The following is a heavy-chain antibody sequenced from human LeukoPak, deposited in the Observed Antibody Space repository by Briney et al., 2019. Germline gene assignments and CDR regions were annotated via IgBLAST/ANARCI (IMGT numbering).Heavy chain of an antibody. CDR2: INHSGST. J-gene: IGHJ4*02. CDR3: ARGSYDFWSGYYVPPDY. Sequence: PSETLSLTCAVYGGSFSGYYWSWIRQPPGKGLEWIGEINHSGSTNYNPSLKSRVTISVDTSKNQFSLKLSSVTAADTAVYYCARGSYDFWSGYYVPPDYWGQGTLVTVSS. D-gene: IGHD3-3*01. V-gene: IGHV4-34*01. CDR1: GGSFSGYY.